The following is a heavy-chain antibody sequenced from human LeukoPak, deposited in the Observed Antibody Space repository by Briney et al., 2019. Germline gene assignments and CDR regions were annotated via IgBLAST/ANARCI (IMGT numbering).Heavy chain of an antibody. CDR3: VREDIVVVSAADYQHYGMDV. J-gene: IGHJ6*02. CDR2: INPSGGST. V-gene: IGHV1-46*01. Sequence: GASVKVSCKASGYTFTSYYMHWVRQAPGQGLEWMGIINPSGGSTSYAQKFQGRVTMTRDTSTSTVYMELSSLRSEDTAVYYCVREDIVVVSAADYQHYGMDVWGQGTTVTVSS. D-gene: IGHD2-2*01. CDR1: GYTFTSYY.